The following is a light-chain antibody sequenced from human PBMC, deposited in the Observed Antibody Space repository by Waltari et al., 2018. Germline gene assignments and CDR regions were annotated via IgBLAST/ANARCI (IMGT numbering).Light chain of an antibody. CDR1: DPDVGGHNF. Sequence: QSALTQPASVSGSPGQSIAISCTGSDPDVGGHNFVPWYQQHPGKVPKLIIFDVSNRPSGISYRFSGSKFGNTASLTISGLQADDEADYYCSSYTRGRTYVFGSGTKVTVL. CDR3: SSYTRGRTYV. CDR2: DVS. J-gene: IGLJ1*01. V-gene: IGLV2-14*03.